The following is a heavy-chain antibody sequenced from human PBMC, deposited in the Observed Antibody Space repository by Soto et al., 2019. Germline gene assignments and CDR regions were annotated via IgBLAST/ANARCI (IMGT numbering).Heavy chain of an antibody. CDR2: ISGGGGGM. CDR1: GFTFSSYA. J-gene: IGHJ4*02. V-gene: IGHV3-23*01. CDR3: TRDRPPHNTGWPIFEY. D-gene: IGHD6-19*01. Sequence: GGSLRLFCAASGFTFSSYAMSWVRQAPGKGLEWVSVISGGGGGMFYADSVKGRFTISRDNAKNTLYLQMNSLRDEDTAVYYCTRDRPPHNTGWPIFEYWGQGTLVTVSS.